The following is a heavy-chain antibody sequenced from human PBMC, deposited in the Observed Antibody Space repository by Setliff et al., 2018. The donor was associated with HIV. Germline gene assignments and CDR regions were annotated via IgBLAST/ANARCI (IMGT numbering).Heavy chain of an antibody. CDR2: IYWNNQK. CDR1: GFSLSTAGVA. Sequence: SGPTLVNPTQTLTLTCSFSGFSLSTAGVAVGWIRQPPGKAPEWLALIYWNNQKRYSPSLRTRLAIVADTPKNQVVLTLTNMDPVDTATYYCVHTFYLDSSGLREFDVWGQGTQVTVSS. V-gene: IGHV2-5*01. J-gene: IGHJ4*02. CDR3: VHTFYLDSSGLREFDV. D-gene: IGHD3-22*01.